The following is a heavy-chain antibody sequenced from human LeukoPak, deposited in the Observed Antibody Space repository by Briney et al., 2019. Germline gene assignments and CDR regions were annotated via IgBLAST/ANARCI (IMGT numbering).Heavy chain of an antibody. CDR1: GFTFVDYG. V-gene: IGHV3-20*04. CDR2: INWNGGST. D-gene: IGHD1-26*01. CDR3: AKSWYVLSGSSD. Sequence: PGGSLRLSCAASGFTFVDYGMSWVRPAPGKGLEWVSGINWNGGSTGYADSVKGRFTISRDNAKNSLYLQMNSLRAEDTAVYYCAKSWYVLSGSSDWGQGTLVTVSS. J-gene: IGHJ4*02.